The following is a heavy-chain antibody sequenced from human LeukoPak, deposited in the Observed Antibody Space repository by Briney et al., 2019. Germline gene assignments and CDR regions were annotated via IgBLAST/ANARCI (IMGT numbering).Heavy chain of an antibody. J-gene: IGHJ6*03. Sequence: PSETLSLTCTVSGGSISSYYWSWIRQPAGKGLEWIGRIYTSGSTNYNPSLKSRVTMSVDTSKNQFSLKLSSVTAADTAVYYCARAMVRGVTGYYYYMDVWGKGATVTISS. CDR1: GGSISSYY. D-gene: IGHD3-10*01. V-gene: IGHV4-4*07. CDR2: IYTSGST. CDR3: ARAMVRGVTGYYYYMDV.